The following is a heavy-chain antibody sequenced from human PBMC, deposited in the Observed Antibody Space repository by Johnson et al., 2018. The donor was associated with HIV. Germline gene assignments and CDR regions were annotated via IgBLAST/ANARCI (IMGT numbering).Heavy chain of an antibody. Sequence: VESGGGVVQPGRSLRLSCAASRFTFSSYAMHWVRQAPGKGLEWVALISYDSSNKYYADSVKGRFTISRDNSKNTLYLQMNSLRAEDTAVYYCARDGDEFGDGYNPPEIWGQGTMVTVSS. CDR2: ISYDSSNK. CDR1: RFTFSSYA. J-gene: IGHJ3*02. V-gene: IGHV3-30-3*01. D-gene: IGHD5-24*01. CDR3: ARDGDEFGDGYNPPEI.